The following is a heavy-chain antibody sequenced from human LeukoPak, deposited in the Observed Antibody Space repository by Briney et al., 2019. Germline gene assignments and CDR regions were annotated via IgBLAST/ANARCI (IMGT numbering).Heavy chain of an antibody. D-gene: IGHD1-26*01. J-gene: IGHJ3*02. CDR1: GFTVSRSY. Sequence: GGSLRLSCAASGFTVSRSYMIWARQAPGKGLEWVSVIYSGGTTYYADSEKGRFTIPRDNSKNTLYLQMNSLRAEDTAVYYCARAYYGDAFDIWGQGTMVTVSS. V-gene: IGHV3-53*01. CDR3: ARAYYGDAFDI. CDR2: IYSGGTT.